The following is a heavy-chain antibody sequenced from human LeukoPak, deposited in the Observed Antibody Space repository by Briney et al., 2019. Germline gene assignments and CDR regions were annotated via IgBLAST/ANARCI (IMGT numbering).Heavy chain of an antibody. J-gene: IGHJ6*02. CDR2: IYYSGST. D-gene: IGHD3-10*01. V-gene: IGHV4-59*08. Sequence: PSETLSLTCTVSGGSISSHYWSWIRQPPGKGLEWIGYIYYSGSTNYNPSLKSRVTISVGTYKNQFSLKLSSVTAADTAVYYCARSITMVRGSYYYGMDVWGQGTTVTVSS. CDR1: GGSISSHY. CDR3: ARSITMVRGSYYYGMDV.